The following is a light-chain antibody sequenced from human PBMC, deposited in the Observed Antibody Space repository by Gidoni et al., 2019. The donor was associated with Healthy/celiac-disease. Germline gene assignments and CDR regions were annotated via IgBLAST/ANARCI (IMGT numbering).Light chain of an antibody. J-gene: IGKJ1*01. Sequence: DLQMTQSPSSLFASVGDRVTITCQASQDISNYLNLYQQKPGKAPKLLIYDASNLETGVPSRFSGSGSGTDFTFTISSLQPEDIATYYCQQYDNLPRRTFGQGTKVEIK. CDR3: QQYDNLPRRT. CDR1: QDISNY. V-gene: IGKV1-33*01. CDR2: DAS.